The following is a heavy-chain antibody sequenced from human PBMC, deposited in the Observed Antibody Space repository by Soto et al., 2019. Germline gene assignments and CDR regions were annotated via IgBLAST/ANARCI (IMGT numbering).Heavy chain of an antibody. V-gene: IGHV4-39*01. D-gene: IGHD6-19*01. Sequence: QLQLQESGPGLVKPSETLSLTCTVSGGSISSSSYYWGWIRQPPGKGLEWIGSIYYSGSTYYNPSLTSRVTISVDTSKNQFSLKRSSVTAADTAVYYCARHSSGWLLDYWGQGTLVTVSS. CDR3: ARHSSGWLLDY. J-gene: IGHJ4*02. CDR1: GGSISSSSYY. CDR2: IYYSGST.